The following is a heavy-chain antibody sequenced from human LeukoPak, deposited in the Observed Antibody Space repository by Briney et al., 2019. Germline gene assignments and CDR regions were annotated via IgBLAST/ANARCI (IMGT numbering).Heavy chain of an antibody. J-gene: IGHJ4*02. CDR3: ARMSTYYDILTGYWVGYYFDY. CDR2: NAWDDDN. CDR1: GFSRSTRGLR. Sequence: SGPTLVNPTQTLTLTCTFSGFSRSTRGLRVSWIRQPPGKGLEWIARNAWDDDNFYSTSLKTRLTSSKDTSKNQVVLTMTNMGPVDTATYYCARMSTYYDILTGYWVGYYFDYWGQGTLVTVSS. V-gene: IGHV2-70*04. D-gene: IGHD3-9*01.